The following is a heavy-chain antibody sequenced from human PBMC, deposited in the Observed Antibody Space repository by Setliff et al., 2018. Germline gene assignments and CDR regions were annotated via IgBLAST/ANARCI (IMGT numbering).Heavy chain of an antibody. V-gene: IGHV4-4*08. J-gene: IGHJ5*02. CDR2: IYSSGST. D-gene: IGHD2-2*01. CDR3: ARDQGYCGSASCYAQLWFDP. Sequence: SETLSLTCTVSGGSIGTYYWSWIRQPPGKGLEWIGYIYSSGSTNYNPSLKSRVTISVDTSKNQLSLKLSSVTAADTAVYYCARDQGYCGSASCYAQLWFDPWGQGTLVTVSS. CDR1: GGSIGTYY.